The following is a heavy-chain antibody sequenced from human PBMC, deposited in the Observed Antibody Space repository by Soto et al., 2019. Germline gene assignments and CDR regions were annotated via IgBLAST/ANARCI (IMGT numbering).Heavy chain of an antibody. CDR2: IKSQADGGTT. Sequence: EVQLVESGGGLVKPGGSLRLSCAVSGLTFSNAWMDWVRQAPGKGLEWVGRIKSQADGGTTDYAAPVKGRFTISRDDSKNTVFLQMNSLKTDDTAVYYCATPPGYWGSAPFDFWGQGTLVTVSS. CDR1: GLTFSNAW. CDR3: ATPPGYWGSAPFDF. J-gene: IGHJ4*02. D-gene: IGHD7-27*01. V-gene: IGHV3-15*07.